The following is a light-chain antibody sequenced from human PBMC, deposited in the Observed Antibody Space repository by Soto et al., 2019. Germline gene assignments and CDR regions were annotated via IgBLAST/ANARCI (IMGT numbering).Light chain of an antibody. CDR3: AAWDDSLSGLV. J-gene: IGLJ2*01. Sequence: QAVVTQPPSASGTPGQRVTISCSGSSSNIGSNYVYWYQQLPGTAPKHLIYRNNQRPSGVPDRFSGSKSGTSASLAISGLRSEDDADYYCAAWDDSLSGLVFGGGTKLTVL. V-gene: IGLV1-47*01. CDR1: SSNIGSNY. CDR2: RNN.